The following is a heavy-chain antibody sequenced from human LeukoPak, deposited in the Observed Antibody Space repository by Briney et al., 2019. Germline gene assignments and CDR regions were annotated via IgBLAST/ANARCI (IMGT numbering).Heavy chain of an antibody. J-gene: IGHJ4*02. D-gene: IGHD6-13*01. Sequence: SETLSLTCAVYGGSFSGYYWSWIRQPPGKGLEWIGEINHSGSTNYNPSLKSRVTISVDTSKNQFSLKLSSVTAADTAVYYCARVNGDGSSWSGAYWGQGTLVTVSS. CDR1: GGSFSGYY. CDR2: INHSGST. CDR3: ARVNGDGSSWSGAY. V-gene: IGHV4-34*01.